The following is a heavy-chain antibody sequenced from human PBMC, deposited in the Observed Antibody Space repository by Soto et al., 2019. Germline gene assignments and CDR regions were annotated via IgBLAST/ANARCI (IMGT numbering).Heavy chain of an antibody. D-gene: IGHD4-17*01. V-gene: IGHV4-30-2*01. J-gene: IGHJ5*02. Sequence: SETLSLTCAVSGGSISSGGYSWSWIRQPPGKGLEWIGYIYHSGSTYYNPSLKRRVTISSDRSKNQFSLKLSSVTAADTAVYYCAIVERWATVYNWFDPWGQGTLVTVSS. CDR1: GGSISSGGYS. CDR2: IYHSGST. CDR3: AIVERWATVYNWFDP.